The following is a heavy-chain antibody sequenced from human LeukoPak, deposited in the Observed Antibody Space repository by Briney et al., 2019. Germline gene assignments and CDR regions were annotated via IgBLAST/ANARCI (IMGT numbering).Heavy chain of an antibody. Sequence: PGGSLRLSCAASGFTFNDYAMHWVRQAPGKGLEWVAVQESDGNNKYYTASVKGRFIISRDNSKNTLYLQMNSLRTEDTAVYYCARDPPTYYDILTGHLDYWGQGTLVTVSS. D-gene: IGHD3-9*01. V-gene: IGHV3-30-3*01. CDR3: ARDPPTYYDILTGHLDY. J-gene: IGHJ4*02. CDR2: QESDGNNK. CDR1: GFTFNDYA.